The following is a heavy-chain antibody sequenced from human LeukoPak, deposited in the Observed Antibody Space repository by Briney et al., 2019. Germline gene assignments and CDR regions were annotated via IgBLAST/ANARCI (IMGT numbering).Heavy chain of an antibody. J-gene: IGHJ6*02. Sequence: GASVKVSCKASGYTFTSYAMNWVRQAPGQGLEWMGWINTNTGNPTYAQGFTGRFVFSLDTSVSTAYLQISSLKAEDTAVYYCARVGDVVVVPAAISPYYYYVMDVWGQGTTVTVSS. D-gene: IGHD2-2*01. CDR1: GYTFTSYA. CDR3: ARVGDVVVVPAAISPYYYYVMDV. CDR2: INTNTGNP. V-gene: IGHV7-4-1*02.